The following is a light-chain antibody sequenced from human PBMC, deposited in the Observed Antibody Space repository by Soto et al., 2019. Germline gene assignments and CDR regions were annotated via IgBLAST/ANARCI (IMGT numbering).Light chain of an antibody. V-gene: IGKV1-5*03. Sequence: DIQMTQSPSTLSASVGDRVTITCRASQSISSWLAWYQQKQGKAPKLLIYKASSLESGVPSTFSGSGSGTEFTLIISRLQPDDFATYYCQQYNSYWTFGHGTKVEIK. CDR3: QQYNSYWT. CDR1: QSISSW. CDR2: KAS. J-gene: IGKJ1*01.